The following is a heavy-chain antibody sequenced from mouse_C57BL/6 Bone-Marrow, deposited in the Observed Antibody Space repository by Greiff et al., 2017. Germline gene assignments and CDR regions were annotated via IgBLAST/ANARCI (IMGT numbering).Heavy chain of an antibody. Sequence: EVQLQESGTVLTRPGASVKMSCKTSGYTFTSYWMHWVKQRPGQGLEWIGAIYPGNSDTSYNQKFKGKAKLTAVTSASTAYMELSSLTNEDSAVYYGTRDYGSSSYYFDYWGQGTTLTVSS. D-gene: IGHD1-1*01. V-gene: IGHV1-5*01. CDR2: IYPGNSDT. CDR1: GYTFTSYW. CDR3: TRDYGSSSYYFDY. J-gene: IGHJ2*01.